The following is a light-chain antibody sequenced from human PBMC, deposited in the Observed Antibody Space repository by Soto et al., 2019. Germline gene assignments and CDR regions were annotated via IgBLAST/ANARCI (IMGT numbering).Light chain of an antibody. J-gene: IGKJ1*01. V-gene: IGKV1-5*01. CDR2: DAS. CDR3: QQYENYWT. CDR1: QSISSW. Sequence: DIQMTDSPSILSAIVGDRVRITCRASQSISSWLAWYQQKPGKAPKLLIYDASNLESGVPSRFSGSGSGTVFTLTISNLQPDDFATYFDQQYENYWTVGQGTKVDIK.